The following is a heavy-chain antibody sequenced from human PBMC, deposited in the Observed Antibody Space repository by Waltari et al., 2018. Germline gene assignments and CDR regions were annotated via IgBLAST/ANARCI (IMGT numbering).Heavy chain of an antibody. D-gene: IGHD2-15*01. CDR2: IWYDGSNK. CDR1: GFTFSSYG. Sequence: QVQLVESGGGVVQPGRSLRLSCAASGFTFSSYGMHWVRQAPGKGLEWVAVIWYDGSNKYYADSVKGRFTISRDNSKNTLYLQMNSLRAEDTAMYYCAKAVGSAFDIWGQGTMVTVSS. V-gene: IGHV3-33*08. CDR3: AKAVGSAFDI. J-gene: IGHJ3*02.